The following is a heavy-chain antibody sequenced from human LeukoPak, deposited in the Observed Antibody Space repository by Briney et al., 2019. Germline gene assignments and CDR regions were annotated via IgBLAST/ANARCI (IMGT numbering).Heavy chain of an antibody. V-gene: IGHV3-48*04. D-gene: IGHD3-10*01. J-gene: IGHJ4*02. CDR1: GFTFSSYS. CDR2: ISSSGSTI. Sequence: PGGSLRLSCAASGFTFSSYSMMWVRQAPGKGLEWVSYISSSGSTIYYADSVKGRFTISRDNAKNSLYLQMNSLRAEDTAVYYCARREEMVRGVGNFDYWGQGTLVTVSS. CDR3: ARREEMVRGVGNFDY.